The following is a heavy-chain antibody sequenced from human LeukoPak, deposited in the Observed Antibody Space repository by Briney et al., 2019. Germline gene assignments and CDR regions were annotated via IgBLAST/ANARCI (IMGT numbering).Heavy chain of an antibody. Sequence: PGGSLRLSCVASGFTFSSLAMNWVRPAPGKGLEWVSSISSDSSYIDYADSVKGRFTISRDNARNPLYLQMNNLRAEDTAVYFCASLPELVRWIYYWGQGTLVTVSS. CDR3: ASLPELVRWIYY. CDR1: GFTFSSLA. J-gene: IGHJ4*02. CDR2: ISSDSSYI. D-gene: IGHD6-13*01. V-gene: IGHV3-21*01.